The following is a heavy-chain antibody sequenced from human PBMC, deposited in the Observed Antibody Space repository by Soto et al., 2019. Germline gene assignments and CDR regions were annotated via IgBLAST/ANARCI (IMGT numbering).Heavy chain of an antibody. CDR2: IDPHSNT. Sequence: PGESLKISCQGSGYSFSSYWIGWVRQMPGQGLEWMAFIDPHSNTRYSPSFEGQITISADNSISTAYLQWSSLKASDTAIYYCARRTYTSGWRHYFDYWGQGTLVTAPQ. D-gene: IGHD6-19*01. CDR1: GYSFSSYW. V-gene: IGHV5-51*01. J-gene: IGHJ4*02. CDR3: ARRTYTSGWRHYFDY.